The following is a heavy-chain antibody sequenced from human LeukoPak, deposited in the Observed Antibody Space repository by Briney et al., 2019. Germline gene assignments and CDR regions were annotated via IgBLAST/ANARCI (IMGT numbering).Heavy chain of an antibody. V-gene: IGHV3-21*01. CDR1: GFTFSSYE. J-gene: IGHJ4*02. Sequence: GGSLRLSCAASGFTFSSYEMNWVRQAPGKGLEWVSSISSSSSYIYYADSVKGRFTISRDNAKNSLYLQMNSLRAEDTAVYYCARDRYSSGWYAYWGQGTLVTVSS. CDR3: ARDRYSSGWYAY. CDR2: ISSSSSYI. D-gene: IGHD6-19*01.